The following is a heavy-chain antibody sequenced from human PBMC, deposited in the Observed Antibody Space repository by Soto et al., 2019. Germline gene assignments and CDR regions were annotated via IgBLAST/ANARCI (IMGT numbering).Heavy chain of an antibody. CDR2: IRYDGSNT. CDR1: GFTFSGYG. CDR3: ARETDGMDV. J-gene: IGHJ6*02. Sequence: PGGSLRLSCAASGFTFSGYGMHWVRQAPGKGLEWVAVIRYDGSNTYYADSVKGRFTISRDNPKNTLYLQMNSLRAEDTAVYYCARETDGMDVWGQGTTVTVSS. D-gene: IGHD2-21*02. V-gene: IGHV3-33*01.